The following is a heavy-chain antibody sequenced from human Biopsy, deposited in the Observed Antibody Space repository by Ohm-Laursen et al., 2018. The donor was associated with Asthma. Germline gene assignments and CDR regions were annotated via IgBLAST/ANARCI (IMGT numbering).Heavy chain of an antibody. CDR1: GGTFSSNS. J-gene: IGHJ6*02. D-gene: IGHD5-12*01. Sequence: APVTVSCKASGGTFSSNSINWVRQAPGQGLEWMGRIIPIFGTTNYAPKFQGRVTISADESTSTAYMELTNLSSEDTAVYYCARGYSGSDRIVYYYSGLEVWGQGTTVTVSS. CDR3: ARGYSGSDRIVYYYSGLEV. V-gene: IGHV1-69*13. CDR2: IIPIFGTT.